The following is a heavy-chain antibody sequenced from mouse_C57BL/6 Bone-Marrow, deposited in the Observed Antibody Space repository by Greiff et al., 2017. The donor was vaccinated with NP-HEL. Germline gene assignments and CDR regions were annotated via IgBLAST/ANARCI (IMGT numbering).Heavy chain of an antibody. CDR3: ARLLYAMDY. CDR2: INPSTGGT. V-gene: IGHV1-42*01. D-gene: IGHD1-1*01. CDR1: GYSFTGYY. Sequence: DVQLVESGPELVKPGASVKISCKASGYSFTGYYMNWVKQSPEKSLEWIGEINPSTGGTTYNQKFKAKATLTVDKSSSTAYMQLKSLTSEDSAVYYCARLLYAMDYWGQGTSVTVSS. J-gene: IGHJ4*01.